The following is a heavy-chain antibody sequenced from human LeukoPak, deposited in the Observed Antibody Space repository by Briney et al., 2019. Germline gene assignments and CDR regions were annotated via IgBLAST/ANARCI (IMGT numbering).Heavy chain of an antibody. Sequence: SETLSLTCTVSGGSINSYYWSWIRQPAGKGLEWIGRIYTSGSTNYNPSLKSRVTISVDTSKNQFSLKLSSVTAADTAVYYCARAGENMVRGVIGWFDPWGQGTLVTVSS. CDR1: GGSINSYY. D-gene: IGHD3-10*01. CDR3: ARAGENMVRGVIGWFDP. CDR2: IYTSGST. V-gene: IGHV4-4*07. J-gene: IGHJ5*02.